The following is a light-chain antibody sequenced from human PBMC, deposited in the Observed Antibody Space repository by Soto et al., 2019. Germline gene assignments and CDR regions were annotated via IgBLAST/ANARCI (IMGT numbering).Light chain of an antibody. CDR2: EVR. J-gene: IGLJ2*01. CDR3: SSYGGSDNLI. Sequence: QSALTQPPSASGSPGQSVTISCTGSSNDLGGYNYVSWYQHHPGKAPKLIIYEVRERPSGVPDRFSGSKSGNTASLSVSWLQAEDEADYYCSSYGGSDNLIFGGGTKLTVL. CDR1: SNDLGGYNY. V-gene: IGLV2-8*01.